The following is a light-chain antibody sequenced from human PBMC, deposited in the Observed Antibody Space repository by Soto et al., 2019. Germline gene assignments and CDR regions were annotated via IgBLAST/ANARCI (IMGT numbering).Light chain of an antibody. Sequence: DIQMTQSPSSLSASVGDRVTITCRASQPVTNYLSWYQQKPGKAPKLVIYAASRLQSGVPSSFSGGGSGTDFTLTISSLLPEDFATYYCQQSYIAPWTFGQGTKVDIK. J-gene: IGKJ1*01. CDR2: AAS. CDR1: QPVTNY. V-gene: IGKV1-39*01. CDR3: QQSYIAPWT.